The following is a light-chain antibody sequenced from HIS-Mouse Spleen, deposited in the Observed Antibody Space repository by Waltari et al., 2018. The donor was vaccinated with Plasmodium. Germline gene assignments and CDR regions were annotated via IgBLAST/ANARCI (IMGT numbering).Light chain of an antibody. CDR1: SSDVGGYNY. J-gene: IGLJ1*01. CDR2: EVS. Sequence: QSALTQPPSASGSPGQSVTISCTGTSSDVGGYNYVSWYQQHPGKAPKLMIYEVSKRPPGVPDRFSGSKSGNTASLTVSGLQAEDEADYYCSSYAGSNNFCVFGTGTKVTVL. V-gene: IGLV2-8*01. CDR3: SSYAGSNNFCV.